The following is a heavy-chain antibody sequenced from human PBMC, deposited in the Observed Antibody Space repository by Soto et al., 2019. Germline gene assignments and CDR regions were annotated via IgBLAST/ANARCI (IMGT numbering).Heavy chain of an antibody. CDR1: GGSISSYY. D-gene: IGHD3-16*01. V-gene: IGHV4-59*01. J-gene: IGHJ2*01. Sequence: SENLSLTCTVSGGSISSYYWSWIRLPPGKGLEWIGYIYYSGSTNYNPSLKSRVTISVDTSKNQFSLKLSSVTAADTAVYYCACFFRCYDDLGDLHSFPTRRSFDL. CDR2: IYYSGST. CDR3: ACFFRCYDDLGDLHSFPTRRSFDL.